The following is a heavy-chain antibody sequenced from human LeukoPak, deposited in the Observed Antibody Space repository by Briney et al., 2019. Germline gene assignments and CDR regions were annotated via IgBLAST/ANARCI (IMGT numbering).Heavy chain of an antibody. Sequence: GGSLRLSCAASGFTVSSNDMSWVRQAPGKGLEWVSVIYSDGSTYYADSVKGRFTISRDNSKNTLYLQMNSLRAEDTAVYYCARVERIAAAFDPWGQGTLVTVSS. D-gene: IGHD6-13*01. J-gene: IGHJ5*02. V-gene: IGHV3-53*01. CDR2: IYSDGST. CDR3: ARVERIAAAFDP. CDR1: GFTVSSND.